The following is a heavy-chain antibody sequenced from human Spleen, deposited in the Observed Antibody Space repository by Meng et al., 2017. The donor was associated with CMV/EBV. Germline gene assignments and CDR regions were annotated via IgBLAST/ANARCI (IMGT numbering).Heavy chain of an antibody. J-gene: IGHJ3*02. CDR3: ARGDQLGYCTNGVCYRENAFDI. CDR2: INTDGSST. CDR1: GFTFSSYW. D-gene: IGHD2-8*01. V-gene: IGHV3-74*01. Sequence: GESLKISCAGSGFTFSSYWMHWVRQAPGRGLVWVSRINTDGSSTDYADSVKGRFTISRENAKNSLYLQMNSLRAGDTAVYYCARGDQLGYCTNGVCYRENAFDIWGQGTMVTVSS.